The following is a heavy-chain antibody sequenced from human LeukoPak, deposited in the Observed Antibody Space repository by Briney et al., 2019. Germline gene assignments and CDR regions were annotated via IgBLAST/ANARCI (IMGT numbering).Heavy chain of an antibody. CDR2: FYCSGGT. D-gene: IGHD1/OR15-1a*01. CDR1: GGSISSYY. J-gene: IGHJ2*01. Sequence: SESLSVTCTVSGGSISSYYWSCIWQPPGKGLGWMGFFYCSGGTNYNLSLKCRVTISVDTSKNQSSLKLSSVTAADTAVYYSARRQALRTPPPTHWYFDLWGRGTLVTVSS. CDR3: ARRQALRTPPPTHWYFDL. V-gene: IGHV4-59*01.